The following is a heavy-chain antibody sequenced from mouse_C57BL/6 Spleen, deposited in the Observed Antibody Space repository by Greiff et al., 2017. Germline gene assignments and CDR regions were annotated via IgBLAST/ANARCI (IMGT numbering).Heavy chain of an antibody. CDR2: RRSKSNNYAT. Sequence: GGGLVQPKGSLKLSCAASGFSFNTYAMNWVRQAPGKGLEWVARRRSKSNNYATYYADSVKDRFTISRDDAESMLYLQMNNLKTEDTAMYYCVIYSNSFAYWGQGTLVTVSA. J-gene: IGHJ3*01. D-gene: IGHD2-5*01. CDR3: VIYSNSFAY. CDR1: GFSFNTYA. V-gene: IGHV10-1*01.